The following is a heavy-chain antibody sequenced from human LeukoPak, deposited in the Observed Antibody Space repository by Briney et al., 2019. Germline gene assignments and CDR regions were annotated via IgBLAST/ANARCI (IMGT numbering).Heavy chain of an antibody. Sequence: PGGSLRLSCAASGFTFSSYDMHWVRQATGKGLEWVSAIGTAGDTYYPGSVKGRFTISRENAKNCLYLQMNSLRAGDTAVYYCARDAGIACFDPWGQGTLVTVSS. CDR3: ARDAGIACFDP. CDR2: IGTAGDT. D-gene: IGHD6-13*01. J-gene: IGHJ5*02. V-gene: IGHV3-13*01. CDR1: GFTFSSYD.